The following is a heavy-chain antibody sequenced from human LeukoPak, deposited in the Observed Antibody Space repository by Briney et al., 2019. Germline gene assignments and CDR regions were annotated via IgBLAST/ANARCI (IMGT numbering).Heavy chain of an antibody. J-gene: IGHJ4*02. Sequence: GASVKVSCKTSGYTFTDYYIHWVRQAPGQGLEWMSWIIPNGGGTNYAQKFQGRVTMTRDTSISTAYMEVYTLTSEDTAIYYCASGDSDYDVNRHPLHYWGQGTLVTVSS. CDR1: GYTFTDYY. CDR2: IIPNGGGT. CDR3: ASGDSDYDVNRHPLHY. D-gene: IGHD5-12*01. V-gene: IGHV1-2*02.